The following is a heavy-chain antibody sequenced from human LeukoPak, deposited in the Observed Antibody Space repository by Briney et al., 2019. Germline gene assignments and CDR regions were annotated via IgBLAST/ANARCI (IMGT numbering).Heavy chain of an antibody. J-gene: IGHJ4*02. CDR1: GGSISSGGYY. CDR2: IYYSGST. CDR3: ASSPKQWLANDPYFDY. V-gene: IGHV4-31*03. D-gene: IGHD6-19*01. Sequence: SETLSLTCTVSGGSISSGGYYRSWIRQHPGKGLEWIGYIYYSGSTYYNPSLKSRVTISVDTSKNQFSLKLSSVTAADTAVYYCASSPKQWLANDPYFDYWGQGTLVTVSS.